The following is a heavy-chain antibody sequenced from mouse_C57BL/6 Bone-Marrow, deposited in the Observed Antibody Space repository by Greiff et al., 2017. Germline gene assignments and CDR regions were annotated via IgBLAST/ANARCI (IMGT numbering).Heavy chain of an antibody. CDR1: GYTFTSYW. CDR3: ANLLAY. CDR2: IDPSDSYT. Sequence: VQLQQPGAELVMPGASVKLSCKASGYTFTSYWMHWVKQRPGQGLAWIGEIDPSDSYTNYTQKFKGKSTLTVDKSSSTAYMQLSSLTSEDSAVYYCANLLAYWGQGTLVTVSA. J-gene: IGHJ3*01. V-gene: IGHV1-69*01.